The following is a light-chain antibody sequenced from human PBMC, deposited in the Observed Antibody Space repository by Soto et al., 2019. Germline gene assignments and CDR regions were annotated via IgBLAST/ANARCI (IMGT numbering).Light chain of an antibody. CDR2: EVS. V-gene: IGLV2-14*01. CDR1: SSAIGSNNY. Sequence: QSALTQPASVSGSPGQSITISCTGTSSAIGSNNYVSWFQQRPGKAPTLIIYEVSNRPSGVSNHFSGSKSGNTASLTISGLLPEDEAEYYCSSYTTTTRLFGGGTKLTVL. CDR3: SSYTTTTRL. J-gene: IGLJ3*02.